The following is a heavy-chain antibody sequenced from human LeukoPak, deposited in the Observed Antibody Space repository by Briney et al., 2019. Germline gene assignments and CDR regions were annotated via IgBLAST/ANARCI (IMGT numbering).Heavy chain of an antibody. Sequence: ASVKVSCKASGYNFTNSDIAWVRQAPGQGLEWMGWISTSNDNPKYAQKLQGRITMTTDTSTSTAYMELKSLRSDDTAVYYCARRVVNMVRGIIINYYFYHYMDVWGKGTTVTISS. V-gene: IGHV1-18*01. CDR1: GYNFTNSD. J-gene: IGHJ6*03. D-gene: IGHD3-10*01. CDR3: ARRVVNMVRGIIINYYFYHYMDV. CDR2: ISTSNDNP.